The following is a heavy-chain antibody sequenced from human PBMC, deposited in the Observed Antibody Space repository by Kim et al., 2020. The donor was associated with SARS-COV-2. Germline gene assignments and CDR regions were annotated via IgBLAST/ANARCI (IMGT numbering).Heavy chain of an antibody. CDR3: ARVVPITLIVVVITPSGAFDI. J-gene: IGHJ3*02. Sequence: SETLSLTCTVSGGSISSSSYYWGWIRQPPGKGLEWIGSIYYSGNTYYNPSLKSRVTISVDTSKNQFSLKLSSVTAADTAVYYCARVVPITLIVVVITPSGAFDIWGQGTMVTVSS. CDR1: GGSISSSSYY. D-gene: IGHD3-22*01. CDR2: IYYSGNT. V-gene: IGHV4-39*01.